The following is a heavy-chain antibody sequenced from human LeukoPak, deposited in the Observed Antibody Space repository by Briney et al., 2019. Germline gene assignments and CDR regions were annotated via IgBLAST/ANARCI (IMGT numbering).Heavy chain of an antibody. Sequence: ASVKVSCKASGGTFSSYAISWVRQAPGQGLEWMGGIIPIFGTANYAQKFQGRVTITTDESTSTAYMELSSLRSEDTAVYYCARSPLMVLYYYYYMDVRGKGTTVTVSS. V-gene: IGHV1-69*05. CDR3: ARSPLMVLYYYYYMDV. CDR1: GGTFSSYA. CDR2: IIPIFGTA. J-gene: IGHJ6*03. D-gene: IGHD4/OR15-4a*01.